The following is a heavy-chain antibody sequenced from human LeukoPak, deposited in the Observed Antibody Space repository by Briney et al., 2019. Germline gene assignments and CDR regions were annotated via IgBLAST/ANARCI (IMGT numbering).Heavy chain of an antibody. CDR3: ASNSPGIVGATGGVY. V-gene: IGHV1-69*13. Sequence: ASVKVSCKASGYTFTSHAISWVRQAPGQGLEWMGGIIPIFGTANYAQKFQGRVTITADESTSTAYMELSSLRSEDTAVYYCASNSPGIVGATGGVYWGQGTLVTVSS. J-gene: IGHJ4*02. CDR1: GYTFTSHA. D-gene: IGHD1-26*01. CDR2: IIPIFGTA.